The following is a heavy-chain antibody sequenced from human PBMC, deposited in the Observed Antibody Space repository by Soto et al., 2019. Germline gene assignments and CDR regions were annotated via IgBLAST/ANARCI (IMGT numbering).Heavy chain of an antibody. CDR1: GFTFSDEN. Sequence: GGSLRLSCSASGFTFSDENMSWVRQVPGKGLEWVSAISGSGGSTYYADSVKGRFTISRDNSKNTLYLQMNSLRAEDTAVYYCAKGTYCSSTSCYTLLGLDVWGQGTTVTVSS. CDR3: AKGTYCSSTSCYTLLGLDV. CDR2: ISGSGGST. D-gene: IGHD2-2*02. V-gene: IGHV3-23*01. J-gene: IGHJ6*02.